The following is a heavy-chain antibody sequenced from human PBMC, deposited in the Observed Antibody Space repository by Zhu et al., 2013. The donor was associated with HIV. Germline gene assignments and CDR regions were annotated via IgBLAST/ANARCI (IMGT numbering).Heavy chain of an antibody. Sequence: EVQLLESGGGLVQPGGSLRLSCAASGFTFSSYAMSWVRQAPGKGLEWVSAISGSGGSTYYADSVKGRFTISRDNSKNTLYLQMNSLRAEDTAVYYCARVEFRVRGVIISAFDIWGQGTMVTVSS. CDR2: ISGSGGST. J-gene: IGHJ3*02. CDR1: GFTFSSYA. V-gene: IGHV3-23*01. CDR3: ARVEFRVRGVIISAFDI. D-gene: IGHD3-10*01.